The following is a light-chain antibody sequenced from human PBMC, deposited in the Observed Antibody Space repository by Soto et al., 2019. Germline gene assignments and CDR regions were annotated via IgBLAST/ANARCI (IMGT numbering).Light chain of an antibody. V-gene: IGKV3-20*01. CDR3: QQYDSSPKT. CDR2: GAS. Sequence: ETVVTPPPQIPSMSPGESASFSCRASQGVSSSYVTRHQQKPGQAPRLLIYGASSRATGIPDRFSGSGSGTDFTLTISRLEPEDFAVYYCQQYDSSPKTFGQGTKV. CDR1: QGVSSSY. J-gene: IGKJ1*01.